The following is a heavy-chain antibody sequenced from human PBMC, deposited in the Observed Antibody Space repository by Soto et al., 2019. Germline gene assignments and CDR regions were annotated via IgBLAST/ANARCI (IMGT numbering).Heavy chain of an antibody. V-gene: IGHV4-4*07. D-gene: IGHD3-16*01. CDR3: ARNPYDYVWGSYYYYYYGMDV. J-gene: IGHJ6*02. CDR2: IYTSGST. Sequence: SETLSLTCTVSGGSISSYYWSWIRQPAGKGLEWIGRIYTSGSTNYNPSLKSRVTMSVDTSKDQFSLKLSSVTAADTAVYYCARNPYDYVWGSYYYYYYGMDVWGQGTTVTVSS. CDR1: GGSISSYY.